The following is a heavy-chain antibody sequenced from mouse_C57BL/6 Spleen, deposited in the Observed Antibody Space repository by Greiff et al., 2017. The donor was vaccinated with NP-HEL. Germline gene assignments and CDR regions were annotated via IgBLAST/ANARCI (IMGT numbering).Heavy chain of an antibody. CDR3: ASPYYYGSDFDY. J-gene: IGHJ2*01. CDR1: GYTFTSYW. D-gene: IGHD1-1*01. V-gene: IGHV1-55*01. CDR2: IYPGSGST. Sequence: QVQLQQSGAELVKPGASVKMSCKASGYTFTSYWITWVKQRPGQGLEWIGDIYPGSGSTNYNEKFKSKATLTVDTSSSTAYMQLSSLTSEDSAVYYCASPYYYGSDFDYWGQGTTLTVSS.